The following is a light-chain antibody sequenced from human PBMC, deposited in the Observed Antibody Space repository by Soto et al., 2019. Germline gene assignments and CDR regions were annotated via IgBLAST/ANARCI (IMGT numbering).Light chain of an antibody. Sequence: DIQMTQSPSTLSASVGDRVTITCRASQSISSWLAWYQQKPGKAPKFLIYDASSLESGVPSRFSGSGSGTEFSRTSSSLQPDDFATYYCQQYNSYLTFGGGTKVEIK. CDR1: QSISSW. CDR3: QQYNSYLT. V-gene: IGKV1-5*01. J-gene: IGKJ4*01. CDR2: DAS.